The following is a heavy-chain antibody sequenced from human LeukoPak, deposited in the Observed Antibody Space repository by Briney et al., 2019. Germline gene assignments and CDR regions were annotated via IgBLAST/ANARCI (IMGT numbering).Heavy chain of an antibody. CDR2: IKQDGSEN. CDR1: GFTYRTYW. V-gene: IGHV3-7*01. J-gene: IGHJ6*03. CDR3: ARDRRLDYYYYMDV. Sequence: GGSLRLSCAASGFTYRTYWMSWVRQAPGKGLEWVANIKQDGSENYSVDSVKGRFTISRENAKNSLYLQMNSLRAEDTAVYYCARDRRLDYYYYMDVWGKGTTVTVSS.